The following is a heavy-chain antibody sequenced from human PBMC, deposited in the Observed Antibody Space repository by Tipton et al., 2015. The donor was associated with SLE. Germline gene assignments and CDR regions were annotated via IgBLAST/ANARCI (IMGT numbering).Heavy chain of an antibody. Sequence: SLRLSCAASGFTFDDYAMHWVRQAPGKGLEWVSGISWNSGSIGYADSVKGRFTISRDNAKNSLYLQMNSLRAEDTALHYCAKGGVTPYYYYYMDVWGKGTTVTVSS. J-gene: IGHJ6*03. CDR1: GFTFDDYA. D-gene: IGHD4-23*01. CDR3: AKGGVTPYYYYYMDV. V-gene: IGHV3-9*01. CDR2: ISWNSGSI.